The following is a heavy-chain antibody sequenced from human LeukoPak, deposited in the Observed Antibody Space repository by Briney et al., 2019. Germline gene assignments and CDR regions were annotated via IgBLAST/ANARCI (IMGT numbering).Heavy chain of an antibody. CDR2: INPNSGGT. Sequence: ASVKVSCXASGYTFIDDYIYWVRQAPGQGLEWMGWINPNSGGTNYAQKFQSRVTMTRDTSISTAYMELSRLRSDDTAVYYCARVYLGVYYYGSSGYSHLDYWGRGTLVTVSS. V-gene: IGHV1-2*02. D-gene: IGHD3-22*01. CDR1: GYTFIDDY. CDR3: ARVYLGVYYYGSSGYSHLDY. J-gene: IGHJ4*02.